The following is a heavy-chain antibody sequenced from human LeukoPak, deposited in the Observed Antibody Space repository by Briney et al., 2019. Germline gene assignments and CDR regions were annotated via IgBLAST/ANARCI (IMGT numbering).Heavy chain of an antibody. CDR1: GGSISGYH. CDR2: ISYGGST. V-gene: IGHV4-59*08. D-gene: IGHD4-11*01. J-gene: IGHJ1*01. Sequence: PSETLSLTCTFSGGSISGYHWRWIRQPPGKGLEWIGYISYGGSTDYNPSLKARVTIPADTSKSQFSLQLRSVTAADTAVYYCASQGHRHSNIDGWGQGTLVTVSS. CDR3: ASQGHRHSNIDG.